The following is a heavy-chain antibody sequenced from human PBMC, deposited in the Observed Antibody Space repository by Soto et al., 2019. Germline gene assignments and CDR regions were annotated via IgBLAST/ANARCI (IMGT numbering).Heavy chain of an antibody. CDR1: GGSVSGYY. V-gene: IGHV4-59*02. CDR3: ARLILVGATLYLDY. CDR2: IYFRGSI. J-gene: IGHJ4*02. D-gene: IGHD1-26*01. Sequence: SDPQAHTSSASGGSVSGYYWSWIRKRPGKGLEWIGYIYFRGSIRNNPSLESRATISVDTSEKQVSLKLVSVTAADTAVYYCARLILVGATLYLDYWGQGIQVTGSS.